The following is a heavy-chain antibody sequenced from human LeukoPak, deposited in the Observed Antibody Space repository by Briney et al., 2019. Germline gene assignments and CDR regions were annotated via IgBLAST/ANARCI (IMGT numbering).Heavy chain of an antibody. Sequence: SETLSLTCTVSGGSDSSNNYYWGWIRQPPGKGLEWIGSIYYSGTTHYNPSLKSRVTISVDTSKNEISLKLSSVTAADTAIYYCARQRIVVVLAATPGYFDRWGQGTLITVSS. V-gene: IGHV4-39*01. CDR3: ARQRIVVVLAATPGYFDR. J-gene: IGHJ4*02. CDR2: IYYSGTT. CDR1: GGSDSSNNYY. D-gene: IGHD2-15*01.